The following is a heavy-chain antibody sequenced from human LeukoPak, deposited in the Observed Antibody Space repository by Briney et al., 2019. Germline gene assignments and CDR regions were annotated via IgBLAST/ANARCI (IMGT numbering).Heavy chain of an antibody. D-gene: IGHD4-23*01. CDR1: GGSISSYY. J-gene: IGHJ6*02. CDR3: ARMESTVVTPYHYYGMDV. Sequence: SETLSLTCTVSGGSISSYYWSWIRQPPGKGLEWTGYIYYSGSTNYNPSLKSRVTISVDTSKNQFSLKLSSVTAADTAVYYCARMESTVVTPYHYYGMDVWGQGTTVTVSS. CDR2: IYYSGST. V-gene: IGHV4-59*01.